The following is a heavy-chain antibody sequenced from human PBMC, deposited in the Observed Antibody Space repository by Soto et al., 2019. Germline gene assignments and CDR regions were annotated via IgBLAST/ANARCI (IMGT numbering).Heavy chain of an antibody. J-gene: IGHJ6*02. D-gene: IGHD6-13*01. V-gene: IGHV3-7*01. Sequence: GSLRLSCAASGFTFSSYWMSWVRQAPGKGLEWVANIKQDGSEKYYVDSVKGRFTISRDNAKNSLYLQMNSLRAEDTAVYYCARIAASSNYYYYYGMDVWGQGTTVTVSS. CDR1: GFTFSSYW. CDR2: IKQDGSEK. CDR3: ARIAASSNYYYYYGMDV.